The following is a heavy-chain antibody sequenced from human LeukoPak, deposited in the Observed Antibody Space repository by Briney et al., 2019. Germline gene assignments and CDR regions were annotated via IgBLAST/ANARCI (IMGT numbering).Heavy chain of an antibody. V-gene: IGHV3-23*01. CDR1: GFTFSSYA. CDR3: AKDPNGDYIGAFDI. J-gene: IGHJ3*02. D-gene: IGHD4-17*01. Sequence: PGGSLRLSCAASGFTFSSYAMSWVRQAPGKGLEWVSSISGSGGSTQYAASVQGRFTISRDNSKNTLYLQMNSLRAEDTAVYYCAKDPNGDYIGAFDIRGQGTMVTVSS. CDR2: ISGSGGST.